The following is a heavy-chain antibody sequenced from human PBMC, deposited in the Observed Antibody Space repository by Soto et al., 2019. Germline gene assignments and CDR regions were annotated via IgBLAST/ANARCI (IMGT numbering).Heavy chain of an antibody. Sequence: QVQLVQSGAEVKKPGSSVKVSCKASGGTFSSYAISWVRQAPGQWLEWMGGIIPIPGTANYAQKFQGRVTIIADEFTSTAYMGLCSLRSEDTAVYYCARPQGSRTSLEIYYYFYSGMDVRGQGTKVTVYS. CDR1: GGTFSSYA. D-gene: IGHD2-2*01. J-gene: IGHJ6*02. CDR2: IIPIPGTA. V-gene: IGHV1-69*01. CDR3: ARPQGSRTSLEIYYYFYSGMDV.